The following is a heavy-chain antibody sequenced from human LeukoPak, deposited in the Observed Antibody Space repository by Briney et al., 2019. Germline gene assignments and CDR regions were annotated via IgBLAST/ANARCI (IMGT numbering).Heavy chain of an antibody. CDR1: GYTFTSYG. Sequence: ASVKVSCKASGYTFTSYGISWVRQAPGQGLEWMGWISAYNGNTNYAQKLQGRVTMTTDTSTSTAYMELRSLRSDDTAVYYCARSQYMITFGGVIVRDPRFDYWGQGTLVTVSS. V-gene: IGHV1-18*01. CDR2: ISAYNGNT. J-gene: IGHJ4*02. CDR3: ARSQYMITFGGVIVRDPRFDY. D-gene: IGHD3-16*02.